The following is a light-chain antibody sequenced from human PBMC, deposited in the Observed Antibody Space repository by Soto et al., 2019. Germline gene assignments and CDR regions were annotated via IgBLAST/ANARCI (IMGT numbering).Light chain of an antibody. V-gene: IGKV1-12*01. J-gene: IGKJ4*01. CDR1: QDINKY. CDR2: AAS. CDR3: QQTKGFPLT. Sequence: DIQMTQFPSSLSASEGDRVTITCRASQDINKYLAWYQQIPGKAPKLLIFAASTLQSGVPSRFSASGSGTDFTLTVGGLQPEDAATYYCQQTKGFPLTFGGGTKVEIK.